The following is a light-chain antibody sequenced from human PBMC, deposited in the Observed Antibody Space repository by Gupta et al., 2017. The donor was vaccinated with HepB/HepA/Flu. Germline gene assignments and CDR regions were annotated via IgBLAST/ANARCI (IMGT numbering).Light chain of an antibody. V-gene: IGLV1-40*01. Sequence: QSVLTQPPSVSGAPGQRATISCTRSSSNIGAGHDVHWYQQLPGTAPKLLIFGNTNRPSGVPDRFSGSKSGTSASLAITGLQAEDEADYYCQSYDNSLSDYVFGTGTKVTVL. CDR1: SSNIGAGHD. CDR2: GNT. CDR3: QSYDNSLSDYV. J-gene: IGLJ1*01.